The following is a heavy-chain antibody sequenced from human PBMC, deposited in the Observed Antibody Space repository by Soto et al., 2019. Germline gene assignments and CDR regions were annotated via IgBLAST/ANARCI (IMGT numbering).Heavy chain of an antibody. V-gene: IGHV4-61*01. CDR3: ARLRTSIADRRGWFDP. CDR2: IYYSGNT. J-gene: IGHJ5*02. D-gene: IGHD6-6*01. CDR1: GGSVSSGSYY. Sequence: SETLSLTCTVSGGSVSSGSYYWSWIRQPPGKGLEWIGYIYYSGNTNYNPSLKSRVTISVDTSKNQFSLKLSSVTAADTAVYYCARLRTSIADRRGWFDPWGQGTLVTVSS.